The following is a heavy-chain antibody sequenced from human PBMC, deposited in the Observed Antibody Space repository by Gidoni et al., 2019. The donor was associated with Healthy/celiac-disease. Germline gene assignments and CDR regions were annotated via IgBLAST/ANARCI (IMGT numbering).Heavy chain of an antibody. D-gene: IGHD3-3*01. J-gene: IGHJ6*02. Sequence: QVQLVQSGAEVKKPGSSVKVSCKASGGTFSSYAISWVRQAPGQGLEWMGGIIPIFGTANYAQKFQGRVTITADKSTSTAYMELSSLRSEDTAVYYCARYQIFGVVNPYYYGMDVWGQGTTVTVSS. CDR3: ARYQIFGVVNPYYYGMDV. CDR2: IIPIFGTA. CDR1: GGTFSSYA. V-gene: IGHV1-69*06.